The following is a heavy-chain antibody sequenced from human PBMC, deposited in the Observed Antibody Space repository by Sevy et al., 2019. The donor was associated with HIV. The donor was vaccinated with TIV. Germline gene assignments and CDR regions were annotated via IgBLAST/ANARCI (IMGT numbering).Heavy chain of an antibody. J-gene: IGHJ6*02. CDR3: VKDSIFYDSSSGYRPFYYYGMDV. CDR2: ISSSGSGT. D-gene: IGHD3-3*01. CDR1: GFTSSGSA. Sequence: GGSLRLSCSASGFTSSGSALHWVRQAPGKGLEYVSVISSSGSGTYYAESVKGRFTISRDNSKNTLYLQMRSLRTEDTAVYYCVKDSIFYDSSSGYRPFYYYGMDVWGQGTSVTVSS. V-gene: IGHV3-64D*09.